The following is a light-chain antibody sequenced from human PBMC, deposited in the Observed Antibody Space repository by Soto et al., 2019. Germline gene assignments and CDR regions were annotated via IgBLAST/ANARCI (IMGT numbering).Light chain of an antibody. CDR2: DAS. Sequence: EIVLTQSPATLSLSPGERATLSCRARQSVSSYLAWYQQKPGQAPKLLIHDASSRATGISDRFSGSGSGTDFTLTISRLEPEDFAVYYCQQYGSSGTFGQGTKVDIK. CDR3: QQYGSSGT. V-gene: IGKV3-20*01. J-gene: IGKJ1*01. CDR1: QSVSSY.